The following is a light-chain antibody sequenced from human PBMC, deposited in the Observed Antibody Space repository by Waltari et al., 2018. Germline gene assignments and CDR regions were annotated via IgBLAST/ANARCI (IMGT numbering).Light chain of an antibody. CDR1: QSVRSN. Sequence: EIVMTQSPATLSVSPGERATLSCRASQSVRSNLAWYQQKPGQAPRLLIYGAPTRATGIPARFSGSGSGTEFTLTISSLQSEDFAVYYCQQYNNWPPYTFGQGTKLEI. J-gene: IGKJ2*01. CDR3: QQYNNWPPYT. CDR2: GAP. V-gene: IGKV3-15*01.